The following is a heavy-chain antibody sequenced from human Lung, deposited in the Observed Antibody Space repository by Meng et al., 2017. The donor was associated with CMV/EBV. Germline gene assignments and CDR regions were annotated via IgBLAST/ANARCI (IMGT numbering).Heavy chain of an antibody. J-gene: IGHJ4*02. CDR3: AREAGRDGYATPKFDY. CDR2: IYYTGST. Sequence: QVQLQESGPGLVKPSTTLSLTCTVSGGSIGSGGYYWSWIRQHPGKGLEWIGYIYYTGSTFYNPSLKSRVTISVDTSKNQFSLKLIPATAADTAVYYCAREAGRDGYATPKFDYWGQGTLVTVSS. V-gene: IGHV4-31*03. CDR1: GGSIGSGGYY. D-gene: IGHD5-24*01.